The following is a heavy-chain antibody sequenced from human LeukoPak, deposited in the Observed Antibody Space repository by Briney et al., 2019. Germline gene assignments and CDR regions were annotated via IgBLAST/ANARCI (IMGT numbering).Heavy chain of an antibody. CDR1: GGSFNGYY. V-gene: IGHV4-34*01. D-gene: IGHD3-3*01. CDR2: INHSGST. Sequence: SETLSLTCAVSGGSFNGYYWSWIRQPPGKGLEWIGEINHSGSTNYNPSLKSRVTISIDTSENQFSLKLSSVTAADTAVYYCATTYYDFWPKVLVFDYWGQGTLVTVSS. CDR3: ATTYYDFWPKVLVFDY. J-gene: IGHJ4*02.